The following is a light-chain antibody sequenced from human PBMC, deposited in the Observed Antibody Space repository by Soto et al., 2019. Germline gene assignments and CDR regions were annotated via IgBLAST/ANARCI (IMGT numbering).Light chain of an antibody. Sequence: QAVLAQPASVSGSPGQPITISCTGNSSDVFGSTYVSWYQHHPGKAPKLMIYDVSNRPSGVSNRFSGSKSGNTASLTISGLQPEDEADYYCSSYTTSNTRQIVFGTGTKVTVL. CDR2: DVS. V-gene: IGLV2-14*03. CDR3: SSYTTSNTRQIV. J-gene: IGLJ1*01. CDR1: SSDVFGSTY.